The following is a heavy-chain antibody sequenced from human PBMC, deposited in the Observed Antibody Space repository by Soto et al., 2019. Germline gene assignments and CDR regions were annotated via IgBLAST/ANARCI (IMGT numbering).Heavy chain of an antibody. D-gene: IGHD3-22*01. Sequence: SVKVSCKASGGTFSSYAISWVRPAPGQGLEWMGGIIPIFGTANYAQKFQGRVTITADESTSTAYMELSRLRSEDTAVYYCARAYYYDSSGDAWFDPWGQGTLVTVSS. V-gene: IGHV1-69*13. CDR1: GGTFSSYA. CDR2: IIPIFGTA. CDR3: ARAYYYDSSGDAWFDP. J-gene: IGHJ5*02.